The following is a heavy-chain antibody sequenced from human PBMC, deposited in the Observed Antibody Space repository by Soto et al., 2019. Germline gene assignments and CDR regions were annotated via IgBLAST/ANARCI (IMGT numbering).Heavy chain of an antibody. CDR3: ARDGATVVVSYYYGMDV. V-gene: IGHV3-30-3*01. CDR2: ISYDGSNK. CDR1: GFTFSSYA. J-gene: IGHJ6*02. D-gene: IGHD4-4*01. Sequence: QVQLVESGGGVVQPGRSLRLSCAASGFTFSSYAMHWVRQAPGKGLEWVAVISYDGSNKYYADSVKGRFTISRDNSKNTLYLQRNSLRAEDTAVYYCARDGATVVVSYYYGMDVWGQGTTVTVSS.